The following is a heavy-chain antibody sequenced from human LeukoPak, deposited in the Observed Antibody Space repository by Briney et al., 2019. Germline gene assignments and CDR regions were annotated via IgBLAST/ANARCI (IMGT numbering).Heavy chain of an antibody. J-gene: IGHJ4*02. CDR1: GYTFTGYY. Sequence: GESLKISCKGSGYTFTGYYMHWVRQAPGQGLEWMGWINPNSGGTNYAQKFQGRVTMTRDTFISTAYMELSRLRSDDTAVYYCAREQPFSSGWYDYWGQGTLVTVSS. D-gene: IGHD6-19*01. V-gene: IGHV1-2*02. CDR2: INPNSGGT. CDR3: AREQPFSSGWYDY.